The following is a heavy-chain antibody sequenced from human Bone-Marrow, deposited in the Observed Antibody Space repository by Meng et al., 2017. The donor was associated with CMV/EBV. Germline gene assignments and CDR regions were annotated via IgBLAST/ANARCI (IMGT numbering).Heavy chain of an antibody. Sequence: ESLKISCTVSGGSISSSSYYWGWIRQPPGKGLEWIGSIYYSGSTYYNPSLKSRVTISVDTSKNQFSLKLSSVTAADTAVYYCASYDFWSGYYFDYWGQGTLVTVSS. CDR2: IYYSGST. CDR3: ASYDFWSGYYFDY. V-gene: IGHV4-39*07. J-gene: IGHJ4*02. D-gene: IGHD3-3*01. CDR1: GGSISSSSYY.